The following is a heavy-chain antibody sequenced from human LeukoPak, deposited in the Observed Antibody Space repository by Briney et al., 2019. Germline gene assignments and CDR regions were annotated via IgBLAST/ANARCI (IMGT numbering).Heavy chain of an antibody. V-gene: IGHV4-59*01. Sequence: SETLSLTCTVSGGSISNYYWNWIRQPPGKGLEWIGYIYYSGSTNSNPSLKSRVTISVDTSENQFSLKLSSVTAADTAVYYCARAGQFISARPISFDYWGQGTLVTVSS. CDR3: ARAGQFISARPISFDY. D-gene: IGHD6-6*01. J-gene: IGHJ4*02. CDR2: IYYSGST. CDR1: GGSISNYY.